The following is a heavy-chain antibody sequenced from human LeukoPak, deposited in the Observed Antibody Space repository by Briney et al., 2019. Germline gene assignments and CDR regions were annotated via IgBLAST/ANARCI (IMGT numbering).Heavy chain of an antibody. CDR1: GFTFSSNW. V-gene: IGHV3-7*01. D-gene: IGHD3-10*02. CDR3: AELGITMIGGV. CDR2: IKQDGSEK. Sequence: PGGSLRLSCAASGFTFSSNWMTWVRQAPGKGLKWVANIKQDGSEKYYVDSVKGRVTISRDNAKNSLYLQMNSLRAEDTAVYYCAELGITMIGGVWGKGTTVTISS. J-gene: IGHJ6*04.